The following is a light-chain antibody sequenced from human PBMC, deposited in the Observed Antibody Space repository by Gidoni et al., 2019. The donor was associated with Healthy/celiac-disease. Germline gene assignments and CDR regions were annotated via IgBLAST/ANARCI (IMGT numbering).Light chain of an antibody. CDR1: SSDVGGYNY. CDR2: DVS. Sequence: QSVLTQPAPAPGSPGQSITISCTGTSSDVGGYNYVSWYQQHPGKAPKVMIYDVSNRPSGVSNRFSGSKSGNTASLTISGLQAEDEADYYCSSYTSSSTLVVFGGGTKLTV. CDR3: SSYTSSSTLVV. V-gene: IGLV2-14*01. J-gene: IGLJ2*01.